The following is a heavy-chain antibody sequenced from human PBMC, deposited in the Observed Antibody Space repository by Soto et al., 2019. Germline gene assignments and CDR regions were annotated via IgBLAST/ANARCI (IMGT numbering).Heavy chain of an antibody. Sequence: EVQLVESGGGLVQPGGSLRLSCAGSALTASKNYMSWVRQPPGKGLEWVSVIYSGGTTYYADSVKDRFSISRDNSKSTLYLQMDNLRAGDTAVYYCARGGSGSDWDYYGMNVRGQGTTVTVSS. D-gene: IGHD3-10*01. CDR3: ARGGSGSDWDYYGMNV. J-gene: IGHJ6*02. V-gene: IGHV3-66*01. CDR1: ALTASKNY. CDR2: IYSGGTT.